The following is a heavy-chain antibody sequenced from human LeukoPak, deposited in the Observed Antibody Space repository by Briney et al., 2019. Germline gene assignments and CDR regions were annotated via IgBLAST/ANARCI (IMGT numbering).Heavy chain of an antibody. CDR2: ISGSGGST. J-gene: IGHJ4*02. D-gene: IGHD3-22*01. CDR3: AKAVAPYYYDSSGRLFDY. V-gene: IGHV3-23*01. CDR1: GFTFSSYS. Sequence: GGSLRLSCAASGFTFSSYSMNWVRQAPGKGLEWVSAISGSGGSTYYADSVKGRFTISRDNSKNTLYLQMNSLRAEDTAVYYCAKAVAPYYYDSSGRLFDYWGQGTLVTVSS.